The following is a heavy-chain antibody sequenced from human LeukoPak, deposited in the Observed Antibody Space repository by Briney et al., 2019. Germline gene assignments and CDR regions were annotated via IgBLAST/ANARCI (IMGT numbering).Heavy chain of an antibody. D-gene: IGHD6-13*01. J-gene: IGHJ3*02. CDR2: ISAYNGNT. CDR3: ARETNIAAADFDAFDI. Sequence: ASVKVSCKASGYTFTSYGISWVRQAPGQGLEWMGWISAYNGNTNYAQKLQGRVTMTTDTSTSTAYMELRSLRSDDTAVYYCARETNIAAADFDAFDIWGQGTMVTVSS. V-gene: IGHV1-18*01. CDR1: GYTFTSYG.